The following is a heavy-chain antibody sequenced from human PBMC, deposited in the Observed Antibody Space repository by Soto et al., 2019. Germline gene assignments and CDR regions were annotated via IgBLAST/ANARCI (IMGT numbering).Heavy chain of an antibody. D-gene: IGHD3-9*01. CDR3: AGGGGATYYDILYWFDP. J-gene: IGHJ5*02. V-gene: IGHV1-3*01. CDR1: GYTFTSYA. Sequence: ASVKVSCKASGYTFTSYAMHWVRQAPGQRLEWMGWINAGNGNTKYSQKFQGRVTITRDTSASTAYMGMGSLRFEDTAVDYCAGGGGATYYDILYWFDPWGQGTLVTVSS. CDR2: INAGNGNT.